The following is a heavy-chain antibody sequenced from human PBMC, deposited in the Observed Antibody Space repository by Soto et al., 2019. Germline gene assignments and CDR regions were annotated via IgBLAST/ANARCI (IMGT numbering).Heavy chain of an antibody. CDR3: ARSASPDAY. Sequence: EVQLVESGGGLVQPGGSLRLSCVASGCIFNSYSMNWVRQAPGKVLEWISYINRGSTPVFYADSVKGRFTISRDNAKNSLYLQMNSLRAEDTAVYYCARSASPDAYWGQGTLVTVSS. CDR1: GCIFNSYS. D-gene: IGHD2-2*01. V-gene: IGHV3-48*01. J-gene: IGHJ4*02. CDR2: INRGSTPV.